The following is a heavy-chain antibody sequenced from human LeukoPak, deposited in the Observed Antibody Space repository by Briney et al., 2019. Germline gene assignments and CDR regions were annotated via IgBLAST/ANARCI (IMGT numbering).Heavy chain of an antibody. V-gene: IGHV1-69*01. CDR1: GGTFSSYA. J-gene: IGHJ6*02. CDR3: ARMYSRDAYYYYGMDV. D-gene: IGHD1-26*01. CDR2: IIPIFGTA. Sequence: SVKVSCRASGGTFSSYAISWVRQAPGQGLEWMGGIIPIFGTANYAQKFQGRVTITADESTSTAYMELSSLRSEDTAVYYCARMYSRDAYYYYGMDVWGQGTTVTVSS.